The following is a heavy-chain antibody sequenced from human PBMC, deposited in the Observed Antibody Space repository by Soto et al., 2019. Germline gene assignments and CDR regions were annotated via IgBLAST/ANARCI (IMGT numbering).Heavy chain of an antibody. D-gene: IGHD3-9*01. CDR2: IYYSGST. Sequence: PSETLSLTCTVSGGSISSYYWSWIRQPPGKGLEWIGYIYYSGSTNYNPSLKSRVTISVDTSKNQFSLKLSSVTAADTAVYYCARASLLRYFDWLLFGAFDIRGQGTMVTVSS. CDR1: GGSISSYY. CDR3: ARASLLRYFDWLLFGAFDI. J-gene: IGHJ3*02. V-gene: IGHV4-59*01.